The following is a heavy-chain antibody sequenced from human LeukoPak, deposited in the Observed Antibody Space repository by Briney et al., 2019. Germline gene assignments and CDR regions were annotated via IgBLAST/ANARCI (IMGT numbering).Heavy chain of an antibody. CDR1: GYRFTSYW. J-gene: IGHJ5*02. CDR3: ARRSLERYCSSTSGYGPTWFDP. V-gene: IGHV5-51*01. Sequence: GESLKISCKGSGYRFTSYWIGWVRQVPRKGLEWMGIIYPGDSDTRYNPSFQGQVTISADRSVSTAYLQCSTLKASDTSVYCCARRSLERYCSSTSGYGPTWFDPWGQGTLVTVSS. CDR2: IYPGDSDT. D-gene: IGHD2-2*01.